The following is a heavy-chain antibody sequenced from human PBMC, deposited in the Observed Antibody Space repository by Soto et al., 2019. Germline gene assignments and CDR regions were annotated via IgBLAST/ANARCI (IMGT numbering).Heavy chain of an antibody. CDR2: IYYSGST. J-gene: IGHJ5*02. CDR1: GVSVSSGSYY. V-gene: IGHV4-61*01. D-gene: IGHD2-2*01. CDR3: ARDTYANWFDP. Sequence: QVQLQESGPGLVKPSETLSLTCTVSGVSVSSGSYYWSWIRQPPGKGLEWIGYIYYSGSTNYSPSLKSRVTLSVDTSKNQFSLKLSSVTAADTAVYYCARDTYANWFDPWGQGTLVTVSS.